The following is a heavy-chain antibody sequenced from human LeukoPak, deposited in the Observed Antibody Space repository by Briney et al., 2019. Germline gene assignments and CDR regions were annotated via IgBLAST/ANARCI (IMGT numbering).Heavy chain of an antibody. CDR3: VKDGYCSSASCYAGHWFDA. Sequence: GGSLRLSCIASGFIFTNYGMHWVRQAPGKGLDWVAFIRFDESDKNYADSVKGRFTVSRDNSKNTVYLQMSSLRPDDTAVYCCVKDGYCSSASCYAGHWFDAWGRGTLVTVSS. V-gene: IGHV3-30*02. CDR1: GFIFTNYG. CDR2: IRFDESDK. J-gene: IGHJ5*02. D-gene: IGHD2-2*03.